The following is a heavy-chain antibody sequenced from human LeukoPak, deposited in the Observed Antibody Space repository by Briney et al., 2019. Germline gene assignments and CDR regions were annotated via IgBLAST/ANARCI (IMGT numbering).Heavy chain of an antibody. CDR3: ARHGAHSSGWLPNPHVLNRFDC. Sequence: GASVKVSCKASGYTFTSYGISWVRRAPGQGLGWVGWISAYNGNTNYAQKLQGRVTMTTDTSTSTAYMELRSLRSDDTAVYYCARHGAHSSGWLPNPHVLNRFDCWGQGTLVTVSS. CDR2: ISAYNGNT. V-gene: IGHV1-18*01. D-gene: IGHD6-19*01. CDR1: GYTFTSYG. J-gene: IGHJ4*02.